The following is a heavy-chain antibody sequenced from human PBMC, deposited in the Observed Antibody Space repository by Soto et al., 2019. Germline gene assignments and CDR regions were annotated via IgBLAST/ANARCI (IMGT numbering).Heavy chain of an antibody. CDR1: GFTFSDYY. V-gene: IGHV3-11*03. CDR2: ISHWSDST. J-gene: IGHJ4*02. D-gene: IGHD4-17*01. CDR3: ARTRNDYGDYYFDR. Sequence: GGSLRLSCAATGFTFSDYYMSWIRQTPGKGLAWISYISHWSDSTHFADSVDGRVTISRDNAKNSLYLQMDSLRAEDTGIYYCARTRNDYGDYYFDRWGQGTLVTVSS.